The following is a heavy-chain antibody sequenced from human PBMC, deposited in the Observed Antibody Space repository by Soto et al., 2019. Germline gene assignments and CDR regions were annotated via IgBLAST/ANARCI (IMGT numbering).Heavy chain of an antibody. D-gene: IGHD2-15*01. J-gene: IGHJ6*02. V-gene: IGHV3-30*18. CDR2: ISYDGRNS. CDR1: GFTFSNYG. CDR3: AKDQVRGATGIVLDGMDV. Sequence: QVQLVESGGGVVQPGGSLRLACAASGFTFSNYGMHCVRQAPGKGLEWVAVISYDGRNSYYADSVQGRFTISGDNSNNTVYLHMNSLRAEDTAIYYCAKDQVRGATGIVLDGMDVWGQGTTVTISS.